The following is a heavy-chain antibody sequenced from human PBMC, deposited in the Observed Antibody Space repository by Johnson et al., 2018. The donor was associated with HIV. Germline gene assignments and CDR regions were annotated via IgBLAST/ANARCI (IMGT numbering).Heavy chain of an antibody. CDR2: ISGSGGST. CDR3: AKSNSLGGAGYQPHDAFDI. V-gene: IGHV3-23*04. J-gene: IGHJ3*02. D-gene: IGHD3-9*01. Sequence: EVQLVESGGDLVQPGGSLRLSCAASGFTFSSYAMSWVRQAPGKGLECVSAISGSGGSTYYADSVKGRFTISRDNSKNKLYLQMNSLRAEDTAVYYCAKSNSLGGAGYQPHDAFDIWGQGTMVTVSS. CDR1: GFTFSSYA.